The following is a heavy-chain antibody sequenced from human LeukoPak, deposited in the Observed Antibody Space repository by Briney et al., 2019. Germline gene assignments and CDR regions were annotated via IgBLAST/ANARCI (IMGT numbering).Heavy chain of an antibody. V-gene: IGHV3-7*01. CDR1: GFTFSGYW. J-gene: IGHJ4*02. Sequence: GGSLRLSCADSGFTFSGYWMNWVRQAPGKGLEWVANINQNGGEEYYVDSVKGRFTISRDNSINTLDLQMNSLRAEDTAVYYCAKEFHSRGYGANFDYWGQGTLVTVSS. D-gene: IGHD3-10*01. CDR2: INQNGGEE. CDR3: AKEFHSRGYGANFDY.